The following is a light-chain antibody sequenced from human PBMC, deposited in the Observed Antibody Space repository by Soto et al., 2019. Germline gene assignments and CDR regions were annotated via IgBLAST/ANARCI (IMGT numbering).Light chain of an antibody. J-gene: IGLJ3*02. CDR3: AAWDDSLSGPGV. CDR2: RNN. CDR1: SSNMGSNY. Sequence: QSVLTQPPSASGTPRQRVTISCSGSSSNMGSNYVYWYQQLPGTAPKLLIYRNNQRPSGVPDRFSGSKSGTSASLAISGLRSEDEADYYCAAWDDSLSGPGVFGGGTQVTVL. V-gene: IGLV1-47*01.